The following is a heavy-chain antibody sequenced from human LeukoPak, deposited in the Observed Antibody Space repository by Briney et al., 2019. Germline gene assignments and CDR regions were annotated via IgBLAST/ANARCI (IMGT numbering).Heavy chain of an antibody. D-gene: IGHD3-16*01. V-gene: IGHV3-11*04. CDR2: ISISGSTT. CDR3: ATVVHANVGGLNN. Sequence: GGSLRLSCAASGFTFSNYYMSWIRQAPGKGLEWVSYISISGSTTYYADSVKGRFTISRDNAKNSPYLQLNSLRAEDTAVYYCATVVHANVGGLNNWGQGTLVTVSS. CDR1: GFTFSNYY. J-gene: IGHJ4*02.